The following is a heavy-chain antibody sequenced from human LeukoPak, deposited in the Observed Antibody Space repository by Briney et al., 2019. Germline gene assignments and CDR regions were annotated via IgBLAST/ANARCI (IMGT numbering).Heavy chain of an antibody. J-gene: IGHJ4*02. Sequence: GGSLRLSCEASGFTFTTYSMTWVRQAPGKGLEWVSVIYSGGSTYYADSVKGRFTISRDNSKNTLYLQMNSLRAEDTAVYYCARYEIVGATIDYWGQGTLVTVSS. CDR1: GFTFTTYS. CDR3: ARYEIVGATIDY. V-gene: IGHV3-66*01. D-gene: IGHD1-26*01. CDR2: IYSGGST.